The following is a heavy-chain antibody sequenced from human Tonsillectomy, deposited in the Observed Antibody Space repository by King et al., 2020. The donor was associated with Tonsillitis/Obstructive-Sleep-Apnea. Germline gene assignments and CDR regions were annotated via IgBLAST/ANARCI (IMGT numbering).Heavy chain of an antibody. CDR3: ARDSMSHYYDSSGYYTFIY. J-gene: IGHJ4*02. Sequence: VQLVESGAEVKKPGASVKVSCTASGYTFTNYGISWVRQAPGQGLEWMAWISAHNGHTNYAQKLQGRVTMTTDTSTSTAYMELRSLRSDDTAVYYCARDSMSHYYDSSGYYTFIYWGQGPLVTVSA. V-gene: IGHV1-18*01. D-gene: IGHD3-22*01. CDR1: GYTFTNYG. CDR2: ISAHNGHT.